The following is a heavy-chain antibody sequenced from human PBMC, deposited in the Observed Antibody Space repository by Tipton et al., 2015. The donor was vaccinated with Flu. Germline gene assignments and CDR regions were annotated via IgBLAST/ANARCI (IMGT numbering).Heavy chain of an antibody. J-gene: IGHJ4*02. CDR3: ARDWGIFVAVAGSFDY. V-gene: IGHV3-30*01. D-gene: IGHD6-19*01. CDR1: GFTFSSYA. Sequence: SLRLSCAASGFTFSSYAMHWVRQAPGKGLDWVAVISYDGSDKYYADSVKGRFTISRDNSKNTLYLQMNSLRPEDTAVYYCARDWGIFVAVAGSFDYWGQGTLVTVPS. CDR2: ISYDGSDK.